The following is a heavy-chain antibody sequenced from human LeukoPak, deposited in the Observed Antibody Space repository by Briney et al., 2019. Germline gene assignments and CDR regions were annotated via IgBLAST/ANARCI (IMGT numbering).Heavy chain of an antibody. CDR3: ARVLVGAGSAFDI. CDR1: GGSISSGGYY. D-gene: IGHD1-26*01. CDR2: IYYSGST. Sequence: SETLSLTCTVSGGSISSGGYYWSWIRQHPGKGLEWIGYIYYSGSTYYNSSLKSRVTISVDTSKNQFSLKLSSVTAADTAVYYCARVLVGAGSAFDIWGQGTMVTVSS. V-gene: IGHV4-31*03. J-gene: IGHJ3*02.